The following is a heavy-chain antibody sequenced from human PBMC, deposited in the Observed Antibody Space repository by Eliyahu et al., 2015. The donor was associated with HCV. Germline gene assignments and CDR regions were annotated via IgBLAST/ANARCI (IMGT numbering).Heavy chain of an antibody. V-gene: IGHV3-9*01. D-gene: IGHD4-23*01. J-gene: IGHJ4*02. CDR2: ISWNSGSI. Sequence: LEWVSGISWNSGSIGYADSVKGRFTISRDNAKNSLYLQMNSLRAEDTALYYCAKDGAPDYGGNGFDYWGQGTLVTVSS. CDR3: AKDGAPDYGGNGFDY.